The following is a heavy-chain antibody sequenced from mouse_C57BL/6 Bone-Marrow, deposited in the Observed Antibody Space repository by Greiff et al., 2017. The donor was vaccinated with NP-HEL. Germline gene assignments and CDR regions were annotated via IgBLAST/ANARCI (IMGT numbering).Heavy chain of an antibody. CDR3: ARDYYGSGVLY. Sequence: QVQLQQPGAELVKPGASVKMSCKASGYTFTSYWITWVKQRPGQGLEWIGDIYPGSGSTNYNEKFKSKATLTVDTSSSPAYMQLSSLTSEDSAVYYCARDYYGSGVLYWGQGTTLTVSS. CDR2: IYPGSGST. CDR1: GYTFTSYW. J-gene: IGHJ2*01. D-gene: IGHD1-1*01. V-gene: IGHV1-55*01.